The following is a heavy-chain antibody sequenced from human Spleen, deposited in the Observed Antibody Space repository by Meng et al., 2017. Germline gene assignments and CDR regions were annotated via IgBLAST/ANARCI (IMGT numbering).Heavy chain of an antibody. CDR1: GYTFTGYY. CDR2: INPNSGGA. J-gene: IGHJ4*02. CDR3: ARETESYFGTYTKYYFDY. D-gene: IGHD1-26*01. V-gene: IGHV1-2*02. Sequence: ASVKVSCKASGYTFTGYYMHWVRQAPGQGLEWMGWINPNSGGANYAQNFQGRVTMTSDMSISTTYMELSRLTSDDAAVYYCARETESYFGTYTKYYFDYWGQGTLVTVSS.